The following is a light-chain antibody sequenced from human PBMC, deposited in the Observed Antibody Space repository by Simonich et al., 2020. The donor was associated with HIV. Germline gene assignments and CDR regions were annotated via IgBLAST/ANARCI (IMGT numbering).Light chain of an antibody. CDR1: RRDVGGYNL. J-gene: IGLJ3*02. CDR3: CSYAGSSTWV. V-gene: IGLV2-23*01. CDR2: EGS. Sequence: SALTQPSSVSGSPGQSIPISCPGTRRDVGGYNLFSWYQHHPGKAPKPMIYEGSKRPAGVSNRFSGSKSGNTASLTISGLQAEDEADYYCCSYAGSSTWVFGGGTKLTVL.